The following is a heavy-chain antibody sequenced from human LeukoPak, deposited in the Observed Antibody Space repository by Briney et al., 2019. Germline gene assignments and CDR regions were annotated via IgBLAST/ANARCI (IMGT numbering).Heavy chain of an antibody. CDR2: INPGGGSS. CDR1: GYTFTSYY. D-gene: IGHD3-16*01. Sequence: GASVKVSCKASGYTFTSYYMHWVRQAPGQGLEWMGIINPGGGSSSSAQKFQGRVTMTRHTSTSTVYMELSRLRSEETAVYYCARGGGLGGPGGFDYWGQGTLVTVSS. V-gene: IGHV1-46*01. CDR3: ARGGGLGGPGGFDY. J-gene: IGHJ4*02.